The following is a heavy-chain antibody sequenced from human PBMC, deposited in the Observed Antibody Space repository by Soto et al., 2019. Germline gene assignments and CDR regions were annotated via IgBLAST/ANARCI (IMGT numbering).Heavy chain of an antibody. CDR3: AKDVRPRVPPPPRGHRGDWFDP. V-gene: IGHV3-30-3*01. D-gene: IGHD3-16*01. J-gene: IGHJ5*02. Sequence: PGGSLRLSCAASGFTFSGSEMQWVRQAPGKGLEWVAFISYDGDNKYYADSGKGRFTVSRDNSRNTLHLQMNSLRAEDTAVYYCAKDVRPRVPPPPRGHRGDWFDPWGQGTLVTVSS. CDR2: ISYDGDNK. CDR1: GFTFSGSE.